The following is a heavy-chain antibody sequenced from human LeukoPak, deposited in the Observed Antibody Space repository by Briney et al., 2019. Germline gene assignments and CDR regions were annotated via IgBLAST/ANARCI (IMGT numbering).Heavy chain of an antibody. Sequence: GGSLRLSCAASGFTFSSYAMSWVRQAPGKGLEWVSAISGSGGSTYYADSVKGRFTISRDNSKNTLYLQMNSLRAEDTAVYYCAKALNWNYGKYYFDYWGQGTLVTVSS. CDR1: GFTFSSYA. CDR3: AKALNWNYGKYYFDY. D-gene: IGHD1-7*01. V-gene: IGHV3-23*01. J-gene: IGHJ4*02. CDR2: ISGSGGST.